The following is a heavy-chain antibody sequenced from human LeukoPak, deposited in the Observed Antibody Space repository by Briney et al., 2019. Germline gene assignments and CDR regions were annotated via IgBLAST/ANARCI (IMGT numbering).Heavy chain of an antibody. J-gene: IGHJ4*02. Sequence: GGSLRLSCAASGFTFSDYGMNWVRQAPGKGLMWVSRINDGGTYTAYADSVKGRFAVSRDNAENTLYLQMDSLTVEDTGLYYCVREIKIMGFRAFDYWGQGTPVTVSS. V-gene: IGHV3-74*01. D-gene: IGHD3-10*01. CDR1: GFTFSDYG. CDR3: VREIKIMGFRAFDY. CDR2: INDGGTYT.